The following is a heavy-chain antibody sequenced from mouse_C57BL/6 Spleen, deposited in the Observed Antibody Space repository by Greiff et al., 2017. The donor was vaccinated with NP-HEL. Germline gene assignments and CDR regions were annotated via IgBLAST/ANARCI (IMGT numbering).Heavy chain of an antibody. CDR3: TRYGYYGSRGVDY. J-gene: IGHJ4*01. CDR1: GFTFTDYE. D-gene: IGHD1-1*01. CDR2: IDPETGGT. Sequence: VQLQQSGAELVRPGASVTLSCKASGFTFTDYEMHWVKQTPVHGLEWIGAIDPETGGTAYNQKFKGKAILTADKSSSTAYMELRSLTSEDSAVYYCTRYGYYGSRGVDYWGQGTSVTVSS. V-gene: IGHV1-15*01.